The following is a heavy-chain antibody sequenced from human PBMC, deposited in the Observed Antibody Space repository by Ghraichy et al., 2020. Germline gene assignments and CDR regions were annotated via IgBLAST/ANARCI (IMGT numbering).Heavy chain of an antibody. Sequence: SETLSLTCAVYGGSFSGYYWSWIRQPPGKGLEWIGEINHSGSTNYNPSLKSRVTISVDTSKNQFSLKLSSVTAADTAVYYCARGSTSELLWFGESKKYNWFDPWGQGTLVTVSS. D-gene: IGHD3-10*01. J-gene: IGHJ5*02. CDR3: ARGSTSELLWFGESKKYNWFDP. V-gene: IGHV4-34*01. CDR1: GGSFSGYY. CDR2: INHSGST.